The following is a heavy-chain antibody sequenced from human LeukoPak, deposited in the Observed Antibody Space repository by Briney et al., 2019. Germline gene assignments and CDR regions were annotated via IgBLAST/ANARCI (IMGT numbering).Heavy chain of an antibody. V-gene: IGHV4-59*01. Sequence: SETLYLTCTVSGGSISSYYWSWIRQPPGKGLEWIGYIYYSGSTNYNPSLKSRVTISVDTSKNQFSLKLSSVTAADTAVYYCARDARYCSSTSCYEGYYYYYMDVWGKRTTVTISS. CDR1: GGSISSYY. J-gene: IGHJ6*03. D-gene: IGHD2-2*01. CDR2: IYYSGST. CDR3: ARDARYCSSTSCYEGYYYYYMDV.